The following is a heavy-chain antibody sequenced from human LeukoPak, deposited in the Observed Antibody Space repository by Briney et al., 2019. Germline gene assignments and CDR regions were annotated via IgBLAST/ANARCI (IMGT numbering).Heavy chain of an antibody. CDR2: IYSGGST. Sequence: PGGSLRLSCAASWITVSRTYMSWVRQAPGKGLEGGSVIYSGGSTYYADSVRGRFTISRDNSKNTLYLQMNSLRAEDTAVYYCARDRLYSSSSEDYWGQGTLVTVSS. CDR1: WITVSRTY. V-gene: IGHV3-53*01. J-gene: IGHJ4*02. CDR3: ARDRLYSSSSEDY. D-gene: IGHD6-6*01.